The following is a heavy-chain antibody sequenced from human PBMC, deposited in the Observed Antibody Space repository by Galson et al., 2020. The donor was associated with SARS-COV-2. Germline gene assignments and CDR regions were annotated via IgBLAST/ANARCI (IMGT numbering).Heavy chain of an antibody. CDR2: IYYSGST. J-gene: IGHJ2*01. D-gene: IGHD3-22*01. CDR3: ARGPMIVVVITTYWYFDL. Sequence: ETSETLSLTCTVSGGSIRSGDYYWSWIRQPPGKGLEWIGYIYYSGSTYYNPSLKSRVTISVDTSKNQFSLKLSSVTAADTAVYYCARGPMIVVVITTYWYFDLWGRGTLVTVSS. V-gene: IGHV4-30-4*01. CDR1: GGSIRSGDYY.